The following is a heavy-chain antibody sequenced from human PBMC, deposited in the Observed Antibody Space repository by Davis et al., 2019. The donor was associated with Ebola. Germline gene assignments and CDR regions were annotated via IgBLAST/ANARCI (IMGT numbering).Heavy chain of an antibody. CDR1: GGSISSYY. CDR3: AKDRGSGSYFGVGDY. J-gene: IGHJ4*02. D-gene: IGHD1-26*01. CDR2: ISGSGGST. Sequence: GGSLRLSCTVSGGSISSYYWSWVRQAPGKGLEWVSAISGSGGSTYYADSVKGRFTISRDNSKNTLYLQMNSLRAEDTAVYYCAKDRGSGSYFGVGDYWGQGTLVTVSS. V-gene: IGHV3-23*01.